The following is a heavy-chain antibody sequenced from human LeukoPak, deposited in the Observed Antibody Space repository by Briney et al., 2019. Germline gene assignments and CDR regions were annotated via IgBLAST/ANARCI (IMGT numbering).Heavy chain of an antibody. CDR2: INPNSGGT. J-gene: IGHJ4*02. CDR1: GYTFTGYY. V-gene: IGHV1-2*06. Sequence: GASVKVSCKDSGYTFTGYYMHWVRQAPGQGLEWMGRINPNSGGTNYAQKFQGRVTMIRDTSISTAYMELSRLRSDDTAVYYCARVYYYDSSGYYGYWGQGTLVTVSS. D-gene: IGHD3-22*01. CDR3: ARVYYYDSSGYYGY.